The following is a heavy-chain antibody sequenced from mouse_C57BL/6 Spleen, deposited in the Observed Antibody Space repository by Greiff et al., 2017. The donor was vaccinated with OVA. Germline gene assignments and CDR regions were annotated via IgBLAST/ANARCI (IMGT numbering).Heavy chain of an antibody. CDR1: GYTFTSYG. J-gene: IGHJ4*01. CDR3: ARVGDGYYDAMDY. V-gene: IGHV1-81*01. CDR2: IYPRSGNT. D-gene: IGHD2-3*01. Sequence: QVQLKESGAELARPGASVKLSCKASGYTFTSYGISWVKQRTGQGLEWIGEIYPRSGNTYYNEKFKGKATLTADKSSSTAYMELRSLTSEDSAVYFCARVGDGYYDAMDYWGQGTSVTVSS.